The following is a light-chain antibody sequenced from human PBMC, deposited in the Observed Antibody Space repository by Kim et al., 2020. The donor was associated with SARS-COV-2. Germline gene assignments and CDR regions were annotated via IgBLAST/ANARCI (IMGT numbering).Light chain of an antibody. Sequence: SASVGDKVTITCRASQGISSWLAWYQQKPGKAPKLLIYAATSLQTAVPSRFSGSGSGTYFTLTISSLQPEDFATYYCQQANTFPPTFGQGTKLEI. CDR2: AAT. CDR3: QQANTFPPT. J-gene: IGKJ2*01. CDR1: QGISSW. V-gene: IGKV1-12*01.